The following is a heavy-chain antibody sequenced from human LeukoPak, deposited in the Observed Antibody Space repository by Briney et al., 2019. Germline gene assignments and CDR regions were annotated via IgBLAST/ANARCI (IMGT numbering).Heavy chain of an antibody. D-gene: IGHD3-10*01. Sequence: GGSLRLSCAASGFTFSDYYMSWIRQAPGKGLEWVSYISSSGSTIYYADSVKGRFTISRDNAKNSLYLQMNSLRAEDTAVYYCARDRSPYMVRGVIGGDYWGQGTLVTVSS. CDR3: ARDRSPYMVRGVIGGDY. V-gene: IGHV3-11*01. J-gene: IGHJ4*02. CDR2: ISSSGSTI. CDR1: GFTFSDYY.